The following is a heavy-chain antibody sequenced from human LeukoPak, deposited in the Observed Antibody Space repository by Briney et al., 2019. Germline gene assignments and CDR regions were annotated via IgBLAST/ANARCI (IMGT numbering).Heavy chain of an antibody. Sequence: GGSLRLSCAASGFTFSSYDMHWVRQAPGKGLEWVAFIRYDGSNKQYADSVKGRFTISRDNSKNTLYLQMNSLRAEDTAVYYCATPYGSGSYRRGYWGQGTLVTVSS. J-gene: IGHJ4*02. V-gene: IGHV3-30*02. CDR3: ATPYGSGSYRRGY. CDR2: IRYDGSNK. CDR1: GFTFSSYD. D-gene: IGHD3-10*01.